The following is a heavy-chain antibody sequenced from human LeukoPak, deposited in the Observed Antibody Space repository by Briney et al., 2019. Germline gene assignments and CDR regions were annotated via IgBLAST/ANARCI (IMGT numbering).Heavy chain of an antibody. V-gene: IGHV1-69*05. D-gene: IGHD5-18*01. CDR2: IIPIFGTA. CDR3: SRERGHSYGRGSWFDP. CDR1: GGTFSSYA. J-gene: IGHJ5*02. Sequence: ASVKVSCKASGGTFSSYAISWVRQATGQGLEWMGGIIPIFGTANYAQKFQGRVTITTDESTSTAYMELSSLRSEDTAVYYCSRERGHSYGRGSWFDPWGQGTLVTVSS.